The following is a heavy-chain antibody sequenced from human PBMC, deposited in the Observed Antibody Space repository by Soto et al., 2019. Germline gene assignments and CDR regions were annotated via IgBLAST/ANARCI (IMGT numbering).Heavy chain of an antibody. J-gene: IGHJ5*02. CDR2: IYYSGTT. CDR3: ARQRRGGYWFDP. Sequence: PSETLSLTCAVSGVSVTNGDYYWSWMRQSPGKALEWIGNIYYSGTTSYNPSLNSRLSISIDTSRNQFSLQVTSVTAADTAIYYCARQRRGGYWFDPWGQGTLVTVSS. CDR1: GVSVTNGDYY. V-gene: IGHV4-30-4*01.